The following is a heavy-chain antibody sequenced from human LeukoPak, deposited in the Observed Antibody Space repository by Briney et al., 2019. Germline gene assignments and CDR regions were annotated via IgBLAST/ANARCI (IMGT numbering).Heavy chain of an antibody. J-gene: IGHJ4*02. CDR1: GFTFSDYY. CDR2: ISSSGSTI. D-gene: IGHD2-15*01. Sequence: GGSLRLSCAASGFTFSDYYMSWIRQAPGKGLEWVSYISSSGSTIYYADSVKGRFTISRDNAKNSLYLQMNSLRAEDTAVYYCARRRKSGGSCYYFDYWGQGTLVTVSS. CDR3: ARRRKSGGSCYYFDY. V-gene: IGHV3-11*01.